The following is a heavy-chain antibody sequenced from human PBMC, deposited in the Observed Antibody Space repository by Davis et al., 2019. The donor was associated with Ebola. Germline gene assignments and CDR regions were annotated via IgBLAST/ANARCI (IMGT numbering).Heavy chain of an antibody. CDR3: ARGPHFFWFDP. J-gene: IGHJ5*02. D-gene: IGHD2/OR15-2a*01. CDR2: IYYSGST. CDR1: GGSVSSGSYY. Sequence: MPGGSLRLSCTVSGGSVSSGSYYWSWIRQPPGKGLEWIGYIYYSGSTNYNPSLKSRVTISVDTSKNQFSLKLSSVTAADTAVYYCARGPHFFWFDPWGQGTLVTVSS. V-gene: IGHV4-61*01.